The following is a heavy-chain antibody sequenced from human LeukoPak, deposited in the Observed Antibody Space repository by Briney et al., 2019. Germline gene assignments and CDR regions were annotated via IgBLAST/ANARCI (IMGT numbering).Heavy chain of an antibody. Sequence: ASVKVSCKASGYTFTSYYMHWVRQAPGQGLEWMGIINPSGGSTSYAQKFQGRVTMTRDTSTSTVYMELSSLRSEDTAVYYCARDNRVPGIAAAGRDYYYYYGMGVWGQGTTVTVSS. V-gene: IGHV1-46*01. J-gene: IGHJ6*02. D-gene: IGHD6-13*01. CDR3: ARDNRVPGIAAAGRDYYYYYGMGV. CDR1: GYTFTSYY. CDR2: INPSGGST.